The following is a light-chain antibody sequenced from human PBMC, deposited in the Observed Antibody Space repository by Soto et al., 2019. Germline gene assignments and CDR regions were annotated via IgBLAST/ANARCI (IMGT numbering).Light chain of an antibody. V-gene: IGKV1-39*01. J-gene: IGKJ4*01. CDR2: AAS. Sequence: DIQMTQSPSSLSASVGDRVSITCRASQGITSSLNWYQQKPGKAPKVLIYAASYLQSGVPSRFSGSRSGTDFTLTISGLQPEDSATYYCQQTYTVPRTFGGGTKVDIK. CDR1: QGITSS. CDR3: QQTYTVPRT.